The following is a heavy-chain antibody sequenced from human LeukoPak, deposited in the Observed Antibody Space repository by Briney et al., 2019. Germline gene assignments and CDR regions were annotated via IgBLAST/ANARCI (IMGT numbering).Heavy chain of an antibody. D-gene: IGHD3-22*01. J-gene: IGHJ5*02. V-gene: IGHV1-18*01. CDR3: ARGRGDYYGSSGSWFDP. Sequence: GDSVKVSCKGSGYTFRSYGITWVRQAPGQGLEWMGWISANNGNTNYAQKFQGRVTMTTDTSTTTAYMELRSPRSDDTAVYYCARGRGDYYGSSGSWFDPWGQGALVTVSS. CDR2: ISANNGNT. CDR1: GYTFRSYG.